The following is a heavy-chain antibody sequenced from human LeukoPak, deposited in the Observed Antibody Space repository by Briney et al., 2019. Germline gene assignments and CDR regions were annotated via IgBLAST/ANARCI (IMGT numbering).Heavy chain of an antibody. J-gene: IGHJ4*02. Sequence: ASVKVSCKASGYTFTGYYMHWVRHAPGQGLEWMGWINPNSGGTNYAQKFQGRVTMTRDTSISTAYMELSRLRSDDTAVYYCAVGDVDTAMVTGYWGQGTLVTVSS. CDR3: AVGDVDTAMVTGY. D-gene: IGHD5-18*01. V-gene: IGHV1-2*02. CDR1: GYTFTGYY. CDR2: INPNSGGT.